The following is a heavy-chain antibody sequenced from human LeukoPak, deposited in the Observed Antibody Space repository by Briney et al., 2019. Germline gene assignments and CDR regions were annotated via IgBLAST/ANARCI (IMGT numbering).Heavy chain of an antibody. D-gene: IGHD3-22*01. V-gene: IGHV4-39*01. Sequence: SETLSLTCTVSGGSFSSSTYYWGWIRQPPGKGLEWIGSVYYSGTTYYNQSLKSRVTISADTSKKQFSLRLTSATAADTAVYYCARQYYDSSGYYPWYFDYWGQGTLVTVSS. CDR1: GGSFSSSTYY. CDR2: VYYSGTT. CDR3: ARQYYDSSGYYPWYFDY. J-gene: IGHJ4*02.